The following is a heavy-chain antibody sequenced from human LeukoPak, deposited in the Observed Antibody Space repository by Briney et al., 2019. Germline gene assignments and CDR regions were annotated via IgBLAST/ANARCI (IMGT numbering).Heavy chain of an antibody. CDR3: EGVRGGGSSY. V-gene: IGHV4-34*01. CDR2: INHSGST. CDR1: GGSFSGYY. D-gene: IGHD3-10*01. J-gene: IGHJ4*02. Sequence: PSETLSLTCAVYGGSFSGYYWSWIRQPPGKGLEWIGEINHSGSTNYNPSLKSRVTISVDTSKNQFSLKLSSVTAADTAVYYCEGVRGGGSSYWGQGTLVTVSS.